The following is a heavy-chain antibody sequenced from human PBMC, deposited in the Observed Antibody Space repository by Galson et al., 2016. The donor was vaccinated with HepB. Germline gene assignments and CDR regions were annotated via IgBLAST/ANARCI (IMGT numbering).Heavy chain of an antibody. Sequence: SLRLSCAASGFTFSSYEMNWVRQAPGKGLQWVAFISKSGSNVYYGDSVKGRFTISRDNAESTLYLHMHNLGAEDTAFYFCVRDDIVAPGEATYYFDLWGRGTLVSVSS. CDR3: VRDDIVAPGEATYYFDL. D-gene: IGHD5-12*01. V-gene: IGHV3-48*03. J-gene: IGHJ2*01. CDR1: GFTFSSYE. CDR2: ISKSGSNV.